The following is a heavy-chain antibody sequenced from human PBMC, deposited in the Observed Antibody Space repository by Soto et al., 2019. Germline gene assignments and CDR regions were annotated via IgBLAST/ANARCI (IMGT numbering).Heavy chain of an antibody. V-gene: IGHV3-23*01. J-gene: IGHJ4*02. CDR2: ISSTGGGT. CDR1: GFTFNNYA. D-gene: IGHD2-15*01. Sequence: PGGSLRLSCAASGFTFNNYAMSWVRQAPGKGLEWVSGISSTGGGTYYADSVKGRFTISRDNSKNTLYPQMNNLRAGDTALYYCAKGHDIVVVPTVDYWGQGTLVTVSS. CDR3: AKGHDIVVVPTVDY.